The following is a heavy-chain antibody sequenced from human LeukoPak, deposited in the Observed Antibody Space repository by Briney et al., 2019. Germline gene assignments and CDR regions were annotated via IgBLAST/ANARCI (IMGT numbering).Heavy chain of an antibody. CDR2: ISAYNGNT. V-gene: IGHV1-18*01. J-gene: IGHJ6*03. Sequence: ASVKVSCKASGYTFTSYGISWVRQAPGQGLEWMGWISAYNGNTNYAQKLQGRVTMTTDTSTSTAYMALRRLRSDDTAVYYCARVGGAHYYGSGSAYYYYYYMDVWGKGTTVTVSS. CDR3: ARVGGAHYYGSGSAYYYYYYMDV. D-gene: IGHD3-10*01. CDR1: GYTFTSYG.